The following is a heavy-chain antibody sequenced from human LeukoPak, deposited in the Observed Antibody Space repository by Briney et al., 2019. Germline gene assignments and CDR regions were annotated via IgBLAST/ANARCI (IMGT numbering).Heavy chain of an antibody. D-gene: IGHD7-27*01. Sequence: PGGSLRLSCAAPGFTFSIYSMNWVRQAPGKGLEWVSSISTSSSYIYYADSVEGRFTISRDNAKNSLYLQMNSLRAEDTAVYYCASELGTGGYWGQGTLVTVSS. V-gene: IGHV3-21*01. J-gene: IGHJ4*02. CDR1: GFTFSIYS. CDR2: ISTSSSYI. CDR3: ASELGTGGY.